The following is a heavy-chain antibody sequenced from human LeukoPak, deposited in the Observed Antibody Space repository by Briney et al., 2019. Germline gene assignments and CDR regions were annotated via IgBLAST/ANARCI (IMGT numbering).Heavy chain of an antibody. CDR2: INPNSGGT. CDR1: GYTFTGYY. J-gene: IGHJ4*02. CDR3: ARDRGRIAVAVDFDY. Sequence: ASVKVSCKASGYTFTGYYMHWVRQAPGQGLEWMGWINPNSGGTNYAQKFQGRVTMTRDTSISTAYMELRRLRSDDTAVYYCARDRGRIAVAVDFDYWGQGTLVTVSS. D-gene: IGHD6-19*01. V-gene: IGHV1-2*02.